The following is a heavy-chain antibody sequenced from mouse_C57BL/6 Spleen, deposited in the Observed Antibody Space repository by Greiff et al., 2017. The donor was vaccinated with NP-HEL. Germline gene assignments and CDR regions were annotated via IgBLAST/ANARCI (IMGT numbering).Heavy chain of an antibody. V-gene: IGHV1-81*01. CDR1: GYTFTSYG. D-gene: IGHD2-4*01. J-gene: IGHJ4*01. Sequence: QVQLQQSGAELARPGASVKLSCKASGYTFTSYGISWVKQRTGQGLEWIGEIYPRSGNPYYNEKFKGKATLTADKSSSTAYMELRSLTSEDSAVYFCASARGFYDYDGDAMDYWGQGTSVTVSS. CDR2: IYPRSGNP. CDR3: ASARGFYDYDGDAMDY.